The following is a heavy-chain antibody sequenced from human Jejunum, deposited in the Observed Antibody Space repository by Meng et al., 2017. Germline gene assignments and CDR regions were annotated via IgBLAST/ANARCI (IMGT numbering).Heavy chain of an antibody. CDR1: GGSISGYS. J-gene: IGHJ4*02. CDR3: ARGGSSIDY. CDR2: IYYNGNT. V-gene: IGHV4-59*01. D-gene: IGHD1-26*01. Sequence: SETLSLTCTVSGGSISGYSWSWFRQPPGKGLEWIAYIYYNGNTKYNPSLQSRVTISLDTSKNQFSLKLTSVTAADTAVYYCARGGSSIDYWGQGTLVTVSS.